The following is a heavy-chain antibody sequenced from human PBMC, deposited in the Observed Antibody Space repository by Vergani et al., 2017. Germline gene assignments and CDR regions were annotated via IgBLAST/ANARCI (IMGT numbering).Heavy chain of an antibody. V-gene: IGHV3-15*01. Sequence: EFQVVESGGGLIKPGGSLRLSCVVSGITFKNTWITWVRQAPGKGLEWIGRIRSKNDAGPADYAAPLKGRFTNSRDDSIDSAFLLVNNLKTEDTAVYFCYADYHDYWGQGTLVTVSS. CDR2: IRSKNDAGPA. D-gene: IGHD2-8*01. J-gene: IGHJ4*02. CDR3: YADYHDY. CDR1: GITFKNTW.